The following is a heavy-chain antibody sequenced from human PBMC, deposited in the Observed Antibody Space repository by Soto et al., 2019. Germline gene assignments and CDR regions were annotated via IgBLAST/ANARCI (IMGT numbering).Heavy chain of an antibody. J-gene: IGHJ5*02. Sequence: TLSLTCTVSGGSISSYYWSWIRQPPGKGLEWIGYIYYSGSTNYNPSLKSRVTISVDTSKNQFSLKLSSVTAADPAVYYCARLLRSDSNWFDPWGQGTLVTVSS. CDR2: IYYSGST. CDR3: ARLLRSDSNWFDP. CDR1: GGSISSYY. V-gene: IGHV4-59*08.